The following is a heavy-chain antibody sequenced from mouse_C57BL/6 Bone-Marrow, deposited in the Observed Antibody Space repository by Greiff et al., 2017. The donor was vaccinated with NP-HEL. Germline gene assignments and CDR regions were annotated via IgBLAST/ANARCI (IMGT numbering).Heavy chain of an antibody. Sequence: EVMLVESGGGLVKPGGSLKLSCAASGFTFSDYGMHWVRQAPEKGLEWVAYISSGSSTIYYADTVKGRFTISRDNAKNTLFLQMTSLRSEDTAMYYCARGDYYGSRGFAYWGQGTLVTVSA. J-gene: IGHJ3*01. V-gene: IGHV5-17*01. CDR3: ARGDYYGSRGFAY. CDR2: ISSGSSTI. D-gene: IGHD1-1*01. CDR1: GFTFSDYG.